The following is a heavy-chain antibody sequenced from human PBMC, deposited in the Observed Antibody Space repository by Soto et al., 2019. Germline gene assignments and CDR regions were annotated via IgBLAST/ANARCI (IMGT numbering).Heavy chain of an antibody. CDR1: GFTFSNYY. D-gene: IGHD3-9*01. Sequence: GSLRLSCAASGFTFSNYYMHWVRQSPGKGLEWIGEIRDSGSTKYNPSLKSRVTISLDKSKNQFSLNVSSVTAADTAVYYCARLKTYDILNKSDYWGQGSLVTVS. J-gene: IGHJ4*02. V-gene: IGHV4-34*01. CDR2: IRDSGST. CDR3: ARLKTYDILNKSDY.